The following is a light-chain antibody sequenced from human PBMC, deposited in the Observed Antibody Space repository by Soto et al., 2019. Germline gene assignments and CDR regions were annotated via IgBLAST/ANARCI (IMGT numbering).Light chain of an antibody. CDR3: QQRSDWS. Sequence: EIVLTQSPATLSLSPGGRAILSCRVSQSISSYLAWYQQKPGQAPRLLIYGASNRATGIPARFSGSGSGTDFTLTISSLEPEDFAVYYCQQRSDWSFGQGTKLEIK. V-gene: IGKV3-11*01. CDR1: QSISSY. J-gene: IGKJ2*01. CDR2: GAS.